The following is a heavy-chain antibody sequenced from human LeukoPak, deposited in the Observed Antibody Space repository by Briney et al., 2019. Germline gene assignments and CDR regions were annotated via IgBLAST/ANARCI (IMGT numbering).Heavy chain of an antibody. CDR2: IYYSGST. V-gene: IGHV4-59*01. CDR3: ARVELLGSSGWPFDY. J-gene: IGHJ4*02. D-gene: IGHD6-19*01. Sequence: SETLSFTCTVSGGTISTYYWSWLRQPPGKGLEWIVFIYYSGSTNYNPSLKSRVTISVDTSKNQFSLKLSSVTAADTAVYYCARVELLGSSGWPFDYWGQGTLVTVSS. CDR1: GGTISTYY.